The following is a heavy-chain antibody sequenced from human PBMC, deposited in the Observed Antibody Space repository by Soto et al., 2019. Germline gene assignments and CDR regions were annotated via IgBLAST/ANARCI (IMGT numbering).Heavy chain of an antibody. Sequence: QVQLQESGPRLAKPSETLSLTCGVSGGSVSSGSYYWSWIRQPPGKGLEWIGYIYYTGSTKYNPSLKSRVTISLDTSKNQFSLKLSSVTAADTAVYYCASFYHGYDFYDYWGQGTLVTVSA. J-gene: IGHJ4*02. CDR3: ASFYHGYDFYDY. D-gene: IGHD5-12*01. CDR2: IYYTGST. V-gene: IGHV4-61*01. CDR1: GGSVSSGSYY.